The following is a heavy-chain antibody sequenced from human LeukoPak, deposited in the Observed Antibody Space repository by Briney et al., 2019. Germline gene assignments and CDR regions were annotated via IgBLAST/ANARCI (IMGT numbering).Heavy chain of an antibody. V-gene: IGHV4-59*01. CDR1: GGSISSYY. CDR3: ARGRLGGSGSYYNVLDY. CDR2: ISYSGST. Sequence: SETLSLTCTVSGGSISSYYWSWIRQPPGKGLEWIGYISYSGSTNYNPSLKSRVSISVDTSRNQFSLKLSSVTAADTAVYYCARGRLGGSGSYYNVLDYWGQGTLVTVSS. J-gene: IGHJ4*02. D-gene: IGHD3-10*01.